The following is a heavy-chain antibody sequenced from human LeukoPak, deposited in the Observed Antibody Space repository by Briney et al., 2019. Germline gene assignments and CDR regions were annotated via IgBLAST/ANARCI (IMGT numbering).Heavy chain of an antibody. V-gene: IGHV4-59*01. Sequence: SETLSLTCTVSGGSISSYYWSWIRQPPGKGLEWIGYIYYSGSTNYNPSLKSRVTILVDTSKNQFSLKLSSVTAADTAVYYCATYGGNPFDYWGQGTLVTVSS. CDR1: GGSISSYY. J-gene: IGHJ4*02. CDR2: IYYSGST. D-gene: IGHD4-23*01. CDR3: ATYGGNPFDY.